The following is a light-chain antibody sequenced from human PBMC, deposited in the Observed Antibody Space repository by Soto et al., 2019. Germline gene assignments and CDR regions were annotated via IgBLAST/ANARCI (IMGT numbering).Light chain of an antibody. J-gene: IGKJ4*01. CDR3: QQYINWPPLT. CDR2: GAS. V-gene: IGKV3D-15*01. Sequence: EIVLTQSPGTLSLSPGERATLSCRASQSVSSSYLAWYQQRPGQPPRVLTYGASTRATGVPARFSGSGSGTEFTLTISSLQSEDFAVYDCQQYINWPPLTFGGGTKVDIK. CDR1: QSVSSSY.